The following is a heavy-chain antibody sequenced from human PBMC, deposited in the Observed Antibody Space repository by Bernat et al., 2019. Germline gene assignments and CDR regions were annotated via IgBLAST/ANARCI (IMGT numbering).Heavy chain of an antibody. CDR3: ASGHRSTVRVFDDY. J-gene: IGHJ4*02. CDR1: GFTFSSYA. D-gene: IGHD4-17*01. V-gene: IGHV3-30-3*01. CDR2: ISYDRSNK. Sequence: QVQLVESGGGVVQPGRSLRPSCAASGFTFSSYAMHWVRQAPGKGLEWVAVISYDRSNKYYADSQQGRFTISRDNTKNTLYLQMNSLRAEDTDVYYCASGHRSTVRVFDDYWGQGALVTVSS.